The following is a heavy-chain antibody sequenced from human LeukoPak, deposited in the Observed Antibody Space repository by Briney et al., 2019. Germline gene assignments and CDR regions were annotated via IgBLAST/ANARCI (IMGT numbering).Heavy chain of an antibody. CDR1: GYTFTSYY. CDR2: INPSGGST. Sequence: GASVKVSCKASGYTFTSYYMHWVRQAPGQGLEWMGIINPSGGSTSYAQKFQGRVTMTRDTSTSTVYMELSSLRSEDTAVYYCARDRPEHDYGGNSHRTGFDYWGQGTLVTVSS. J-gene: IGHJ4*02. D-gene: IGHD4-23*01. V-gene: IGHV1-46*01. CDR3: ARDRPEHDYGGNSHRTGFDY.